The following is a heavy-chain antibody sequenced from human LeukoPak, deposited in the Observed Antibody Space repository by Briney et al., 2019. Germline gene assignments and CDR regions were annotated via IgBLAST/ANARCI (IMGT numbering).Heavy chain of an antibody. D-gene: IGHD3-22*01. V-gene: IGHV4-4*02. CDR1: GGSISSSNW. Sequence: SGTLSLTCAVSGGSISSSNWWSWVRQPPGKGLEWIGSIYYSGSTYYNPSLKSRVTISVDTSKNQFSLKLSSVTAADTAVYYCASRSGSAGWGQGTLVTVSS. CDR3: ASRSGSAG. J-gene: IGHJ4*02. CDR2: IYYSGST.